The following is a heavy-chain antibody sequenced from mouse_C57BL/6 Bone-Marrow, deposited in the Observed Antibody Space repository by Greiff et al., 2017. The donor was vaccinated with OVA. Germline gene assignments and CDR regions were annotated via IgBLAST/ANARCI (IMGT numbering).Heavy chain of an antibody. V-gene: IGHV1-64*01. J-gene: IGHJ2*01. Sequence: VQLQQPGAELVKPGASVKLSCKASGYTFTSYWMHWVKQRPGQGLEWIGMIHPNSGSTNYNEKFKSKATLTVDQSSSTAYMQLSSLTSEDSAVYYCASYYCSSPSLYYWGQGTTLTVSS. D-gene: IGHD1-1*01. CDR1: GYTFTSYW. CDR3: ASYYCSSPSLYY. CDR2: IHPNSGST.